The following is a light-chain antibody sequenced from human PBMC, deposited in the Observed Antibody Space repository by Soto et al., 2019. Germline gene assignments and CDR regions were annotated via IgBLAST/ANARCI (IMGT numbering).Light chain of an antibody. Sequence: ESVLTQSPGALSFSPGERTTLSCRASQSVSSSYLAWYQQKPGQAPRLLIYGASSRATGIPARFSGSGSGTDFTLTISSLEPEDFAVYYCQQHGGSPRVFGPGTTGDIK. V-gene: IGKV3-20*01. J-gene: IGKJ3*01. CDR3: QQHGGSPRV. CDR2: GAS. CDR1: QSVSSSY.